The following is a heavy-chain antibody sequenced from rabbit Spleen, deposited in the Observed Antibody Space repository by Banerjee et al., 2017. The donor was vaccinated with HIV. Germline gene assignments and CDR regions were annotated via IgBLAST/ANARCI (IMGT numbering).Heavy chain of an antibody. V-gene: IGHV1S45*01. CDR3: ARGEHFSVGFSAFAIYLDL. CDR2: IAVGSGGFP. CDR1: AFSFSDRDV. D-gene: IGHD6-1*01. Sequence: QEQLVESGGGLVKPEGSLTLTCKASAFSFSDRDVMCWVRQPPGKGLEWIACIAVGSGGFPYYANWAKGRFTISKTSSTTVTLQMASLTAADTATYFCARGEHFSVGFSAFAIYLDLGGQGTLVTVS. J-gene: IGHJ3*01.